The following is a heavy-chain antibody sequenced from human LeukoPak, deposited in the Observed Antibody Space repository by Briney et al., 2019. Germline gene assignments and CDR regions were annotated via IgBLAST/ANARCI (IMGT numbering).Heavy chain of an antibody. CDR1: GFTVSSNY. J-gene: IGHJ3*02. V-gene: IGHV3-23*01. D-gene: IGHD1-14*01. Sequence: PGGSLRLSCAASGFTVSSNYMNWVRQAPGKGREWVSVISGSGGSTYYTDSVKGRFTISRDNSKNTLYMQMNSLRAEDTAVYYCAKDNHPHAFDTWGQGTMVTVSS. CDR2: ISGSGGST. CDR3: AKDNHPHAFDT.